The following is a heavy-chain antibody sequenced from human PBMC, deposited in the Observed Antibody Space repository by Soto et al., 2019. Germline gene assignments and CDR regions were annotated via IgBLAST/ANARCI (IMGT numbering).Heavy chain of an antibody. Sequence: PVKVSFRSSGFTFTSSAVQWVRQARGQRLEWIGWIVVGSGNTNYAQKFQERVTITRDMSTSTAYMELSSLRSEDTAVYYCAADNFGYYDSSGYYYVGYYGMDVWGQGTTVTVSS. CDR3: AADNFGYYDSSGYYYVGYYGMDV. CDR2: IVVGSGNT. CDR1: GFTFTSSA. J-gene: IGHJ6*02. D-gene: IGHD3-22*01. V-gene: IGHV1-58*01.